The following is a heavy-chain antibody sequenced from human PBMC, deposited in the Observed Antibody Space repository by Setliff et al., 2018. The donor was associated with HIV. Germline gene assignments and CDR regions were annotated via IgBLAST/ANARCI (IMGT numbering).Heavy chain of an antibody. V-gene: IGHV4-31*03. CDR1: GDSISSGSDY. CDR2: IYYTGTT. CDR3: ARGSGKMVRGIFSGSYYYFMDV. D-gene: IGHD3-10*01. Sequence: PSETLSLTCTVSGDSISSGSDYWSWIRQHPWKGLEWIGYIYYTGTTYFNPSLKNRLSISVDTSKNQFSLKLSSVTAADTAVYYCARGSGKMVRGIFSGSYYYFMDVWGKGTTVTVSS. J-gene: IGHJ6*03.